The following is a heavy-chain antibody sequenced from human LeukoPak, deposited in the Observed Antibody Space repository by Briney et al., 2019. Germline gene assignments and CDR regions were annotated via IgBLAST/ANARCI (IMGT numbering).Heavy chain of an antibody. D-gene: IGHD2-2*01. Sequence: SGGSLRLSCAASGLTFSSYAMNWVRQAPGKGLEWVSVISGSGGSTYSADSVKGRFTISRDDSKNTLYLQMNSLRAEDTAVYYCAKDSVVPAAMGVPLAGYFDYWGQGTLATVSS. CDR2: ISGSGGST. V-gene: IGHV3-23*01. J-gene: IGHJ4*02. CDR3: AKDSVVPAAMGVPLAGYFDY. CDR1: GLTFSSYA.